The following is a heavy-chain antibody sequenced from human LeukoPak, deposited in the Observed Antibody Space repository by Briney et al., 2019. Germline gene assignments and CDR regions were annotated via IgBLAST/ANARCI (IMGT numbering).Heavy chain of an antibody. CDR1: GGTFTSYA. J-gene: IGHJ3*02. CDR3: ARDRARIAVAGTGAFDI. V-gene: IGHV1-69*05. D-gene: IGHD6-19*01. Sequence: GASVKVSCKTSGGTFTSYAITWVRQAPGQGLEWMGKIIPIFGTANYAQKFQGRVTITTDESTSTAYMELSSLRSEDTAVYYCARDRARIAVAGTGAFDIWGQGTMVTVSS. CDR2: IIPIFGTA.